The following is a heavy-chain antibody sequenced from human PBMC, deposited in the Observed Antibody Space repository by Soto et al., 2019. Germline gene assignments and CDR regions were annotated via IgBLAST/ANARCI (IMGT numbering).Heavy chain of an antibody. D-gene: IGHD3-3*01. CDR1: GGSISSYY. CDR3: ARLGDFWSGYYRPLLYFDY. Sequence: SETLSLTCTVSGGSISSYYWSWIRQPPGKGLEWIGYIYYSGSTNYNPSLKSRVTISVDTSKNQFSLKLSSVTAADTAVYYCARLGDFWSGYYRPLLYFDYCGQGTLVTV. V-gene: IGHV4-59*08. CDR2: IYYSGST. J-gene: IGHJ4*02.